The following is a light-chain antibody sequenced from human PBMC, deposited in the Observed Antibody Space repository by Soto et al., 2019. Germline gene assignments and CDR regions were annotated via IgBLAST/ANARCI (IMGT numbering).Light chain of an antibody. CDR3: AAWDDSLSGYV. Sequence: QSVLTQPPSASGTPGQRVTISCSGSSSNLGTNYVYRYQQLPGTAPKLLIYTNSQRPSGVPDRFSGSKSGTSASLAISGLRSEDEADYYCAAWDDSLSGYVFGTGTKLTVL. V-gene: IGLV1-47*02. CDR2: TNS. J-gene: IGLJ1*01. CDR1: SSNLGTNY.